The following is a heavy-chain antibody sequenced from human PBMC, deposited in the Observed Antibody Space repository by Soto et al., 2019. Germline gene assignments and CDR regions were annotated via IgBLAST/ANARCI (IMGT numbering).Heavy chain of an antibody. CDR1: GFTFSSYG. J-gene: IGHJ4*02. CDR2: ITSGTST. Sequence: EVRLLESGGGLVQPGGSLRLSCAASGFTFSSYGMSWVRQAPGTGLEWVSTITSGTSTYYADSVKGRFTISRDNSKNTLYMQMNSLRVEDTAIYYCAKRMPSPGQYYFDDWGQGTLVTVSS. D-gene: IGHD1-1*01. CDR3: AKRMPSPGQYYFDD. V-gene: IGHV3-23*01.